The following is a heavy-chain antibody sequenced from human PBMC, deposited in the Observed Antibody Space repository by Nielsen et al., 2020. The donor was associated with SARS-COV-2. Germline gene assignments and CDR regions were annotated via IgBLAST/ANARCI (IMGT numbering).Heavy chain of an antibody. J-gene: IGHJ6*02. D-gene: IGHD3-3*01. Sequence: GESLKISCAASGFTFSSYWMSWVRQAPGKGLEWVANIKQDGSEKYYVDSVKGRFTISRDNAKNSLYLQMNSLRAEDTAVYYCARGGDFQLDVWGQGTTVTVSS. CDR1: GFTFSSYW. V-gene: IGHV3-7*01. CDR3: ARGGDFQLDV. CDR2: IKQDGSEK.